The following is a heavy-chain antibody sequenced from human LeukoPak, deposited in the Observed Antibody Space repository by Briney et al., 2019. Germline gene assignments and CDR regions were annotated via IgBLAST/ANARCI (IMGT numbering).Heavy chain of an antibody. V-gene: IGHV3-9*03. CDR3: AKDGDVRYCSGGSCHLGGGYFDY. Sequence: GRSLRLSCAASGFTFDDYAMHWVRQAPGKGLEWVSGISWNSGSIGYADSVKGRFTISRDNAKSSLYLQMNSLRAEDMALYYCAKDGDVRYCSGGSCHLGGGYFDYWGQGALVTVSS. CDR2: ISWNSGSI. CDR1: GFTFDDYA. J-gene: IGHJ4*02. D-gene: IGHD2-15*01.